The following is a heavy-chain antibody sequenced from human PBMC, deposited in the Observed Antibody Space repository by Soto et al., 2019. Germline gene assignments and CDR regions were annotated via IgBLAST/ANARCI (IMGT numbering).Heavy chain of an antibody. J-gene: IGHJ6*02. V-gene: IGHV1-24*01. CDR2: FDPEDGET. CDR3: ATGTVTTWNYYYYGMDV. D-gene: IGHD4-17*01. CDR1: GYTLTELS. Sequence: GASVKVSCKVSGYTLTELSMHWVRQAPGKGLEWMGGFDPEDGETIYAQKFQGRVTMTEDTSTDTAYMELSSLRSEDTAVYYCATGTVTTWNYYYYGMDVWGQGITVTVSS.